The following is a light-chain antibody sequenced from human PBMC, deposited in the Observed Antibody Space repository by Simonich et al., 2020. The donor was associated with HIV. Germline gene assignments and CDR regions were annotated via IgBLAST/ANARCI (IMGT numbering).Light chain of an antibody. CDR3: QQRSNWYT. Sequence: EIVLTQSPATLSLSPGERATLSCRASQGVSSYLAWYQLKPGQAPRLLIYDASNRATGIPARFSGSGSGTDFTLTISSLEPEDFAVYYCQQRSNWYTFGQGTKLEIK. CDR2: DAS. CDR1: QGVSSY. J-gene: IGKJ2*01. V-gene: IGKV3-11*01.